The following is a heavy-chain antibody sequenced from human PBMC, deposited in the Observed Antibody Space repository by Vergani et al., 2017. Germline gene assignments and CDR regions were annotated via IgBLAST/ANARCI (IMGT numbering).Heavy chain of an antibody. CDR2: ISSSSSYI. CDR3: ARDSLSFGTPIY. CDR1: GFTFSSYS. J-gene: IGHJ4*02. Sequence: EVQLVESGGGLVKPGGSLRLSCAASGFTFSSYSMNWVRQAPGKGLEWVSSISSSSSYIYYADSVKGRFTISRDNAKNSLYLQMNSLRAEDTAVYYCARDSLSFGTPIYWGQGTLVTVSS. D-gene: IGHD1-1*01. V-gene: IGHV3-21*01.